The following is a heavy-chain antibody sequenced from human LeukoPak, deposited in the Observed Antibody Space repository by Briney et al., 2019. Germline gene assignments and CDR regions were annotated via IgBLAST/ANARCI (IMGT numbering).Heavy chain of an antibody. J-gene: IGHJ4*02. V-gene: IGHV1-2*02. D-gene: IGHD3-9*01. CDR2: INPNSGGT. Sequence: ASVKASCNASGYTFTGYYMHWVRQAPGQGPEWMGWINPNSGGTNYAQKFQGRVTMTRDTSISTAYMELSRLRSDDTAVYYCARDSGTSEADYDILAGYYSEMGYWGQGTLVTVSS. CDR1: GYTFTGYY. CDR3: ARDSGTSEADYDILAGYYSEMGY.